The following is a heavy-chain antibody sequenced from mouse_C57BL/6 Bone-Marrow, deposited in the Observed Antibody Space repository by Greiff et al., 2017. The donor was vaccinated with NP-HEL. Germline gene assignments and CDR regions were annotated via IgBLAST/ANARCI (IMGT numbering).Heavy chain of an antibody. J-gene: IGHJ3*01. CDR3: ARGGYGGYCWFAD. V-gene: IGHV3-6*01. CDR1: GYSITSGYY. CDR2: ISYDGSN. D-gene: IGHD2-3*01. Sequence: VQLKESGPGLVKPSQSLSLTCSVTGYSITSGYYWNWIRQFPGNLLEWMVYISYDGSNNYNPSLKNRISITRDTSKNQFFLKLNSVTTEDTATYYCARGGYGGYCWFADWGQGTLVTVSA.